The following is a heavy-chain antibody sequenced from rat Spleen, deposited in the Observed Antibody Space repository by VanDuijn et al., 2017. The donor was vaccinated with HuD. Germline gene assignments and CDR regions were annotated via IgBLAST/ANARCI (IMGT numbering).Heavy chain of an antibody. Sequence: EVQLVESGGGAVQPGRSMKLSCAASGLSFSNYGMHWIRQAPTKGLEWVASITNTGGSIYYPDSVKGRFTISRDNAKNTLYLQMDSLKSEDTATYYCARETGYNSYLDYWDQGVMVTVSS. CDR2: ITNTGGSI. CDR1: GLSFSNYG. V-gene: IGHV5-19*01. J-gene: IGHJ2*01. D-gene: IGHD1-4*01. CDR3: ARETGYNSYLDY.